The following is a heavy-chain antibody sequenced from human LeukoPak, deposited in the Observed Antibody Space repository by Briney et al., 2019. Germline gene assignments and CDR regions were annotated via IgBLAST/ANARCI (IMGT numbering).Heavy chain of an antibody. V-gene: IGHV4-30-2*01. CDR1: GGSISSGGDY. J-gene: IGHJ6*03. CDR2: IYHSGST. D-gene: IGHD6-6*01. Sequence: PSETLSLTCTVSGGSISSGGDYWSWIRQPPGKGLEWIGYIYHSGSTYYNPSLKSRVTISVDRSKNQFSLKLSSVTAADTAVYYCASFEREGIAARRFYYYMDVWGKGTTVTVSS. CDR3: ASFEREGIAARRFYYYMDV.